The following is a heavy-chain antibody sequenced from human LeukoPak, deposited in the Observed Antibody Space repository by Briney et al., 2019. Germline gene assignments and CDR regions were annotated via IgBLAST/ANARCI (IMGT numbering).Heavy chain of an antibody. V-gene: IGHV3-48*02. CDR3: ARERGYCSGGSCYSPRDFDY. D-gene: IGHD2-15*01. Sequence: GGSLRLSCAASGFTFSSYSMIWVRQAPGKGLEWVSYISSSSSTIYYADSVKGRFTISRDNAKNSLYLQMNSLRDEDTAVYYCARERGYCSGGSCYSPRDFDYWGQGTLVTVSS. CDR1: GFTFSSYS. J-gene: IGHJ4*02. CDR2: ISSSSSTI.